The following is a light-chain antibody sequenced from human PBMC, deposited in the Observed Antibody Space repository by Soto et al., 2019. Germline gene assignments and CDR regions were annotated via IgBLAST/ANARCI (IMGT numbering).Light chain of an antibody. CDR3: QQYNNWPPIR. J-gene: IGKJ5*01. V-gene: IGKV3-15*01. CDR2: GAS. Sequence: EIVVIEALRTMSVSPGERATLSCRASQSVSSNLAWYQQKPGQAPRLLIYGASTRATGLPARFSGSGSGTEFTLTISSLQSEDFAVYYCQQYNNWPPIRFAQRTRLEI. CDR1: QSVSSN.